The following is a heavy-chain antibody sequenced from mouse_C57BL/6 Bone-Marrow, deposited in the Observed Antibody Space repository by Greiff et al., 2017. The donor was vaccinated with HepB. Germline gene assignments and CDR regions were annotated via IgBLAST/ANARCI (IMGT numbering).Heavy chain of an antibody. D-gene: IGHD1-1*01. J-gene: IGHJ1*03. CDR1: GFTFTDYY. CDR3: ARLRVPYYYGSSYWYFDV. CDR2: VYPYNGGT. Sequence: VQLQQSGPVLVKPGPSVKISCKASGFTFTDYYMHWVKQSHGKSLEWIGLVYPYNGGTSYNQKFKGKAALTVDTSSSTAYMELNSLTSEDSAVYYCARLRVPYYYGSSYWYFDVWGTGTTVTVSS. V-gene: IGHV1-36*01.